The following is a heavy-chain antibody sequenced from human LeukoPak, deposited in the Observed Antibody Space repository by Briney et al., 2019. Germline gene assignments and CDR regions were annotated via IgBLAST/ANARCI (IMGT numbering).Heavy chain of an antibody. J-gene: IGHJ4*02. V-gene: IGHV4-31*03. Sequence: PSETLSLTCTVSGGSISSGGYYWSWIRPHPGKRLEWMGYIYYSGSTYYNPSLKSRATISVDTSKNQFSLKLSSVTAADTAVYFCARLPSPYYYDGSAPDYWGQGTLVSVSS. CDR3: ARLPSPYYYDGSAPDY. CDR1: GGSISSGGYY. D-gene: IGHD3-22*01. CDR2: IYYSGST.